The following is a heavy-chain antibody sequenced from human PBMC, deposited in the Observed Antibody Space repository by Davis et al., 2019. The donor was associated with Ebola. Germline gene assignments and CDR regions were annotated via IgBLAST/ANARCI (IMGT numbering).Heavy chain of an antibody. CDR3: AHRQGGVATILDWFDP. CDR2: IYWDDDK. J-gene: IGHJ5*02. CDR1: GFSLSTSGVG. Sequence: SGPTLVKPTQTLTLTCTFSGFSLSTSGVGVGWIRQPPGKALEWLALIYWDDDKRYSPSLKSRLTITMDTSKNQVVLTMTNMDPVDTATYYCAHRQGGVATILDWFDPWGQGTLVTVSS. V-gene: IGHV2-5*02. D-gene: IGHD5-12*01.